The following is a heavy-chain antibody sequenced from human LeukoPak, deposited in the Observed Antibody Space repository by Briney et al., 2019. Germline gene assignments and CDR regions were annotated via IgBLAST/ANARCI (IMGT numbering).Heavy chain of an antibody. Sequence: PGGSLRLSCAASGFTFSSYWMHWVRQAPGKGLEWVSAISGSGGSTYYADSVKGRFTISRDNSKNTLYLQMNSLRAEDTAVYYCAKDRIVGAPHDAFDIWAKGQWSPSLQ. V-gene: IGHV3-23*01. CDR1: GFTFSSYW. D-gene: IGHD1-26*01. CDR2: ISGSGGST. J-gene: IGHJ3*02. CDR3: AKDRIVGAPHDAFDI.